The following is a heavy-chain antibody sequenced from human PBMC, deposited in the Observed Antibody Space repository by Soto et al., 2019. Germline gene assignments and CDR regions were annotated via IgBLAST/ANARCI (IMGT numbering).Heavy chain of an antibody. D-gene: IGHD1-1*01. V-gene: IGHV4-61*01. CDR3: ARVERGTATTVVDAFDI. CDR2: MSHSGGT. J-gene: IGHJ3*02. Sequence: SATLSLSCAALCVSVNSANYSWMWITQPPGKGLEWIGEMSHSGGTHFNPSLKSRVTISVDTSKNQFSLKMSSVTAADTALYYCARVERGTATTVVDAFDIWGPGTMVTVSS. CDR1: CVSVNSANYS.